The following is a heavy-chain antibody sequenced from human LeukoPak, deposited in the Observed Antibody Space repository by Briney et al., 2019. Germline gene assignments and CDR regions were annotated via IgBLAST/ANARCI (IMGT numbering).Heavy chain of an antibody. CDR2: ISTYNGNT. CDR1: GYTFTSYG. V-gene: IGHV1-18*01. Sequence: GASVKVSCKASGYTFTSYGISWVRQAPGQGLEWMGWISTYNGNTNYAQKVQGRVTMTTDTSTSTAYMELRSLRSDDTAVYYCARESRKGGSGKFDYWGQGTLVTVSS. D-gene: IGHD6-19*01. J-gene: IGHJ4*02. CDR3: ARESRKGGSGKFDY.